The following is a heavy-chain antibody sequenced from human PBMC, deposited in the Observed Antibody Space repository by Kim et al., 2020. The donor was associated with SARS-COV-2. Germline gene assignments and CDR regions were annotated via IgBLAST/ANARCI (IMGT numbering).Heavy chain of an antibody. CDR2: IYYSGST. CDR3: ASLGAIRHGYSSGWNVPFDY. J-gene: IGHJ4*02. D-gene: IGHD6-19*01. V-gene: IGHV4-59*01. Sequence: SETLSLTCTVSGGSISSYYWSWIRQPPGKGLEWIGYIYYSGSTNYNPSLKSRVTISVDTSKNQFSLKLSSVTAADTVVYYCASLGAIRHGYSSGWNVPFDYWGQGTLVTVSS. CDR1: GGSISSYY.